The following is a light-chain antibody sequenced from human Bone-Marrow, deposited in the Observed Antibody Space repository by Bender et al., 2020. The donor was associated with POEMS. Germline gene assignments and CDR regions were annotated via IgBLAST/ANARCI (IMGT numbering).Light chain of an antibody. V-gene: IGLV3-27*01. CDR1: LLAKKY. Sequence: SYELTQPSAVSVSPGQTAKIVCSGDLLAKKYARWFQKKPGQAPVVVIYKDTERPSGIPERFSGSSSGTPVTLTIAGAQFDDEADYYCYSAADNTLGVFGGGTHLTV. CDR2: KDT. CDR3: YSAADNTLGV. J-gene: IGLJ3*02.